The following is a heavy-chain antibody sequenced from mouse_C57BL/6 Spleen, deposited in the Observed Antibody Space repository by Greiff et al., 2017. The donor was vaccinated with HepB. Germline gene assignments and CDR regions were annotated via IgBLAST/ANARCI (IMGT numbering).Heavy chain of an antibody. Sequence: EVKLQESGPGLVKPSQSLSLTCSVTGYSITSGYYWNWIRQFPGNKLEWMGYISYDGSNNYNPSLKNRISITRDTSKNQFFLKLNSVTTEDTATYYCAREGYGRGYFDVWGTGTTVTVSS. CDR1: GYSITSGYY. CDR3: AREGYGRGYFDV. CDR2: ISYDGSN. V-gene: IGHV3-6*01. J-gene: IGHJ1*03. D-gene: IGHD1-1*01.